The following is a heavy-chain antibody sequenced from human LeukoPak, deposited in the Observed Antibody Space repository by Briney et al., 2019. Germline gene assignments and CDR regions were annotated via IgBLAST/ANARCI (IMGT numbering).Heavy chain of an antibody. CDR1: GGSFSGYY. CDR2: INHSGST. J-gene: IGHJ4*02. CDR3: ATGPSAAAAGDY. V-gene: IGHV4-34*01. D-gene: IGHD6-13*01. Sequence: PSETLSLTCAVYGGSFSGYYWSWIRQPPGKGLEWIGEINHSGSTNYNPSLKSRVTISVDTSKNQFSLKLSSVTAADTAVYYCATGPSAAAAGDYWGQGTLVTVSS.